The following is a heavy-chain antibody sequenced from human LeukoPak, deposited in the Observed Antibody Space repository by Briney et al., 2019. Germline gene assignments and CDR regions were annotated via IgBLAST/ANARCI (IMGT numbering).Heavy chain of an antibody. CDR3: ARVLDDCSSTSCYIWFDP. D-gene: IGHD2-2*02. J-gene: IGHJ5*02. CDR1: GYSISSGYY. CDR2: IYHSGST. V-gene: IGHV4-38-2*02. Sequence: PSETLSLTCTVSGYSISSGYYWGWIRQPPGKGLEWIGSIYHSGSTYYNPSLKSRVTISVDTSKNQFSLKLSSVTAADTAVYYCARVLDDCSSTSCYIWFDPWGQGTLVTVSS.